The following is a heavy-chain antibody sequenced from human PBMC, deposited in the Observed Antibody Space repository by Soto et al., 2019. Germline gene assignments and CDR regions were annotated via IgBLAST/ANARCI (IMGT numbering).Heavy chain of an antibody. CDR1: GFTFSSYW. CDR3: ARGFPVAGTGGYFDY. D-gene: IGHD6-19*01. CDR2: INSDGSST. Sequence: EVQLVESGGGLVQPGGSLRLSCAASGFTFSSYWMHWVRQAPGKGLVWVSRINSDGSSTSYADSVKGRFTISRDNAKNTLYLQMNSLRAEDTAVYYCARGFPVAGTGGYFDYWGQGTLVTVSS. V-gene: IGHV3-74*01. J-gene: IGHJ4*02.